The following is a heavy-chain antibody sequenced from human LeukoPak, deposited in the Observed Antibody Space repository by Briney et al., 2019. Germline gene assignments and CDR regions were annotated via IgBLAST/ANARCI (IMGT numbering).Heavy chain of an antibody. D-gene: IGHD3-22*01. V-gene: IGHV4-59*01. CDR2: VHSIGST. CDR3: ARGHDSAGFPYYFDY. Sequence: SETLSLTCTVSGDSITNYYWTWIRQPPGKGPEWVGYVHSIGSTNYSPSLKSRIYISVDLFKNQFSLRLSSVTAADTAVYYCARGHDSAGFPYYFDYWGQGTLVTVSS. CDR1: GDSITNYY. J-gene: IGHJ4*02.